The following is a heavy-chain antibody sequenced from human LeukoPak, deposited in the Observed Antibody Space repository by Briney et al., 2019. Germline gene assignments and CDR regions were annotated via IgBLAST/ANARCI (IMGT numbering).Heavy chain of an antibody. CDR3: AKFHYGDYVGPDYFDY. CDR2: ISGSGGST. CDR1: GFTFSSYA. V-gene: IGHV3-23*01. J-gene: IGHJ4*02. D-gene: IGHD4-17*01. Sequence: GGSLRLSCAASGFTFSSYAMSWVRQAPGKGLEWVSAISGSGGSTYYADSVKGRFTISRDNSKNTLYLQMNSLRAEDTAVYYCAKFHYGDYVGPDYFDYWGQGTLVTVSS.